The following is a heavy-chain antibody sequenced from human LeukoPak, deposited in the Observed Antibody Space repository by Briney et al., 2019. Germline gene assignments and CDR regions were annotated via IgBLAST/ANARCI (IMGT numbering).Heavy chain of an antibody. CDR1: GGSFSGYY. Sequence: SETLSLTCAVYGGSFSGYYWNWIRQPPGKGLEWIGEINHSGSTNYNPSLKSRVTMSVDTSKNQFSLKLTSVTAADTAVYYCARGYSYGYPWFDPWGQGTLVTVSS. CDR2: INHSGST. CDR3: ARGYSYGYPWFDP. D-gene: IGHD5-18*01. J-gene: IGHJ5*02. V-gene: IGHV4-34*01.